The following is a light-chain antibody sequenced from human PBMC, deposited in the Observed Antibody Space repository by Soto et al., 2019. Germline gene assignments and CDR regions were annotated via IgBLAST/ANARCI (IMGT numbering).Light chain of an antibody. CDR1: SSNVGGYDY. V-gene: IGLV2-11*01. Sequence: QSALTQPRSVSGSPGQSVTISCTGTSSNVGGYDYVSWYQQHPGMAPQLIIYDIAKRPSGVPDRFSGSKSGNTASLTISVLQAEDEADYYCCSYAGSYSWVFGEGTKVTV. J-gene: IGLJ3*02. CDR2: DIA. CDR3: CSYAGSYSWV.